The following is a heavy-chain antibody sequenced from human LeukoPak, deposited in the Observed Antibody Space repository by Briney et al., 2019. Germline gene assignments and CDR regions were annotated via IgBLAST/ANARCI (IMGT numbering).Heavy chain of an antibody. V-gene: IGHV3-30*18. Sequence: QPGRSLRLSCAASGFTFSSYGMHWVRQAPGKGLEWVAVISYDGSNKYYADSVKGRFTISRDNSKNTLYLQMNSLRAEDTAVYYCAKDWTADYWGQGTLVTVSS. CDR2: ISYDGSNK. J-gene: IGHJ4*02. D-gene: IGHD3/OR15-3a*01. CDR1: GFTFSSYG. CDR3: AKDWTADY.